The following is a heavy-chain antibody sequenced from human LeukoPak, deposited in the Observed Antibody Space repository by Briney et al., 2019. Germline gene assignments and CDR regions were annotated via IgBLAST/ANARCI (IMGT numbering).Heavy chain of an antibody. V-gene: IGHV4-59*01. D-gene: IGHD3-10*01. Sequence: SETLFLTCTVSGGSISSYYWSWVRQPPGKGLEWIGYIYYSGSTNYNPSLKSRVTISVDTSKNQFSLKLSSVTAADTAVYYCARSGSKSGTDYWGQGTLVTVSS. CDR2: IYYSGST. CDR1: GGSISSYY. J-gene: IGHJ4*02. CDR3: ARSGSKSGTDY.